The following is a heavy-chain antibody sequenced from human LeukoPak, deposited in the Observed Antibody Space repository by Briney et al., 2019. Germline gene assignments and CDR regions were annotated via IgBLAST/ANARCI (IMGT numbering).Heavy chain of an antibody. D-gene: IGHD2-2*01. Sequence: GGSLRLSCAASGFTFSSYAMSWVRQAPGKGLEWVSSISGSGSRTNYADSVKGRFTISRDNSKNTLNLQMESLRAEDTAVYYCAKVGVVPAAPPYFDYWGQGTLVTVSS. CDR3: AKVGVVPAAPPYFDY. CDR1: GFTFSSYA. CDR2: ISGSGSRT. V-gene: IGHV3-23*01. J-gene: IGHJ4*02.